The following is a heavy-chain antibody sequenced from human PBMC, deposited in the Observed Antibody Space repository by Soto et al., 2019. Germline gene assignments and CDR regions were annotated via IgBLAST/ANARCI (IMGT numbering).Heavy chain of an antibody. J-gene: IGHJ4*02. Sequence: PGGSLRLSCAASGFIFSSYTMNWVRQAPGKGLEWVSSISASSTYIYYADSVKGRFTISRDNSKNTLFLQMNSLSGEDTAVYYCAKSPYDSSGYYYYFQYWGQGTLVTVSS. CDR1: GFIFSSYT. D-gene: IGHD3-22*01. CDR2: ISASSTYI. CDR3: AKSPYDSSGYYYYFQY. V-gene: IGHV3-21*01.